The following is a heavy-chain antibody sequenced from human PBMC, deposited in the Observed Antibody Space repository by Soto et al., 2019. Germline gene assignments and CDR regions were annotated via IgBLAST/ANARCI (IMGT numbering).Heavy chain of an antibody. J-gene: IGHJ4*02. CDR1: GGSISSYY. CDR3: AVHPYDFWSGYPPY. CDR2: IYYSGST. Sequence: QVQLQESGPGLVKPSETLSLTCTVSGGSISSYYWSWIRQPPGEGLEWIGYIYYSGSTNYNPSLKSRVTISVDTSKNQFSLKLSSVTAADTAVYYCAVHPYDFWSGYPPYWGQGTLVTVSS. V-gene: IGHV4-59*01. D-gene: IGHD3-3*01.